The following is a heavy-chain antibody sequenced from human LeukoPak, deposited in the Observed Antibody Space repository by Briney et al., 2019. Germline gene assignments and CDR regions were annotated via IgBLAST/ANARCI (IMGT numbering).Heavy chain of an antibody. V-gene: IGHV3-53*01. Sequence: GGSLRLSCAASGFTVSSNYMSWVRQAPGKGLEWVSVIYSGGSTYYADSVKGRFTISRDNSKNTLYLQMNSLRAEDTAVYYCARLDEGCGGDCYPHWFDPWGQGTLVTVSS. CDR1: GFTVSSNY. D-gene: IGHD2-21*01. CDR3: ARLDEGCGGDCYPHWFDP. CDR2: IYSGGST. J-gene: IGHJ5*02.